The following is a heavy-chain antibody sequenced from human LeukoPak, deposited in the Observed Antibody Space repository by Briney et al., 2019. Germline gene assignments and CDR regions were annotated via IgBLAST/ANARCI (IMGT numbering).Heavy chain of an antibody. D-gene: IGHD1-1*01. CDR2: VSPKTGRT. V-gene: IGHV1-8*01. CDR3: ARESERNDGWFDP. Sequence: ASVLVSCKASGYTFRIHDINWVRQPPGQGLEWMGWVSPKTGRTGYAQKFQGRVYMTTKASLSTAYMELSSLRSDDTAVYFCARESERNDGWFDPWGQGTLVTVSS. J-gene: IGHJ5*02. CDR1: GYTFRIHD.